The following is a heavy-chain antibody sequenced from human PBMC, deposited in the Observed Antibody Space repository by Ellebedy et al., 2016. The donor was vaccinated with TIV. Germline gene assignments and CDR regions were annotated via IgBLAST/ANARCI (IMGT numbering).Heavy chain of an antibody. CDR2: ISHDGSSQ. Sequence: GESLKISCVASGFTFDSYAMHWVRQAPGKGLEWVAVISHDGSSQYYAHSVRGPFTIYRDNAKNSLYPQMDSLRAEDQAVNYCAIGFMYCSAKRCSPHWGQGTLVAVSS. V-gene: IGHV3-30-3*01. CDR3: AIGFMYCSAKRCSPH. CDR1: GFTFDSYA. D-gene: IGHD2-15*01. J-gene: IGHJ4*02.